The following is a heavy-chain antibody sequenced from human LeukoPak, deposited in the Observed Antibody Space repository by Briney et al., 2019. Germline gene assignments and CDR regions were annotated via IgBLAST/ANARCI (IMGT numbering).Heavy chain of an antibody. J-gene: IGHJ6*03. CDR1: GFTFSSYS. CDR3: AKEGQPYYYYMDA. Sequence: GGSLRLSCAASGFTFSSYSMNWVRQAPGKGLEWVSSISSSSSYIYYADSVKGRFTISRDNAKNPLYLQMNSLRTEDTALYYCAKEGQPYYYYMDAWGKGTTVTVSS. CDR2: ISSSSSYI. V-gene: IGHV3-21*04. D-gene: IGHD6-13*01.